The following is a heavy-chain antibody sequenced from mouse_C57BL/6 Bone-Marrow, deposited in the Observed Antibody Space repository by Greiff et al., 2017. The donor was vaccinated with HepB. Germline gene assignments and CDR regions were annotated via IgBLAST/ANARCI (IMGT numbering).Heavy chain of an antibody. CDR3: ARKSIYYGYDWFAY. CDR1: GYSFTDYN. D-gene: IGHD2-2*01. Sequence: EVQLVESGPELVKPGASVKISCKASGYSFTDYNMNWVKQSNGKSLEWIGVINPNYGTTSYNQKFKGKATLTVDQSSSTAYMQLNSLTSEDSAVYYCARKSIYYGYDWFAYWGQGTLVTVSA. V-gene: IGHV1-39*01. J-gene: IGHJ3*01. CDR2: INPNYGTT.